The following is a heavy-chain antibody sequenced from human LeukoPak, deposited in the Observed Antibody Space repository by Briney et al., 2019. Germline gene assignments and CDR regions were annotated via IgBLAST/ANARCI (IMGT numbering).Heavy chain of an antibody. J-gene: IGHJ4*02. V-gene: IGHV3-9*01. Sequence: PGRSLRLSCAASGFTFDDYAMHWVRQAPGKGLEWVSGISWNSGSIGYADSVKGRFTISRVNAKNSLYLQMNSLRAEDTALYYCAKLSGSGWEGGFDRWGQGTLVTVSS. CDR3: AKLSGSGWEGGFDR. CDR2: ISWNSGSI. CDR1: GFTFDDYA. D-gene: IGHD6-19*01.